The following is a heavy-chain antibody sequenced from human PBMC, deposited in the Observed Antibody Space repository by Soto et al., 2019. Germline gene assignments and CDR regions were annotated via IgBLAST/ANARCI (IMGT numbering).Heavy chain of an antibody. CDR1: GFTVSSNY. V-gene: IGHV3-53*02. D-gene: IGHD3-22*01. CDR3: AREAISSDYFDY. CDR2: IYSGGRT. Sequence: EVQLVETGGGLIQPGGSLRLSCAASGFTVSSNYMSWVRQAPGQGLEWVSFIYSGGRTYYADSVKGRFTISRDNSKNTLYLQMNSLRAEDTDVYYCAREAISSDYFDYWGQGTLVIVSS. J-gene: IGHJ4*02.